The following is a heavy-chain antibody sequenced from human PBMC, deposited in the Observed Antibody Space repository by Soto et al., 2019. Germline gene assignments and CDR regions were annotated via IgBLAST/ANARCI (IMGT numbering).Heavy chain of an antibody. V-gene: IGHV4-4*07. CDR3: ARDQGTLDSSGYSVYYYGMDV. CDR1: GGSISSYY. J-gene: IGHJ6*02. Sequence: SETLSLTCTVSGGSISSYYWSWIRQPAGKGLEWIGRIYTSGSTNYNPSLKSRVTMSVDTSKNQFSLKLSSVTAADTAVYYCARDQGTLDSSGYSVYYYGMDVWGQGTTVTV. CDR2: IYTSGST. D-gene: IGHD3-22*01.